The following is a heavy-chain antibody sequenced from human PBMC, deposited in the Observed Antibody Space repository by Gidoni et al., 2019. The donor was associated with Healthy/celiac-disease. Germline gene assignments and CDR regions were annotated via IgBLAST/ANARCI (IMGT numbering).Heavy chain of an antibody. Sequence: QVQLVQSGAEVKKPGSPVKVACKASGGTFSSSAISWVRQAPGQGLEWMGGIIPIFGTTKYAQKFQGRVTMTADESTSTAYMELSSLRSEDTAVYYCARAGVGDYGDYNWYFDLWGRGTLVTVSA. CDR3: ARAGVGDYGDYNWYFDL. J-gene: IGHJ2*01. CDR1: GGTFSSSA. D-gene: IGHD4-17*01. CDR2: IIPIFGTT. V-gene: IGHV1-69*01.